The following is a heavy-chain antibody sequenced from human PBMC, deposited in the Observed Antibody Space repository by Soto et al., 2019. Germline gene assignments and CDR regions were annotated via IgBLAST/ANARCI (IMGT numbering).Heavy chain of an antibody. J-gene: IGHJ4*02. CDR2: IYHSGST. V-gene: IGHV4-4*02. CDR3: ARSGYCSGGSCSTPTPFDY. Sequence: SETLSLTGAVSGGSISSSNWWSWVRQPPGKGLEWIGEIYHSGSTNYNPSLKSRVTISVDKSKNQFSLKLSSVTAADTAVYYCARSGYCSGGSCSTPTPFDYWGQGTLVTVSS. D-gene: IGHD2-15*01. CDR1: GGSISSSNW.